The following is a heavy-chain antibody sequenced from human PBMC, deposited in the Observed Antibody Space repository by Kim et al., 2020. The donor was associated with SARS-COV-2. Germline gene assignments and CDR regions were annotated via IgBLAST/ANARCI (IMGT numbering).Heavy chain of an antibody. Sequence: GGSLRLSCAASGFTFSSYAMSWVRQAPGKGLEWVSAISGSGGSTYYADSVKGRFTISRDNSKNTLYLQMNSLRAEDTAVYYCAKGIFRIYWAAAGDPTFALGYWGQGTLVTVSS. J-gene: IGHJ4*02. CDR1: GFTFSSYA. D-gene: IGHD6-13*01. CDR2: ISGSGGST. CDR3: AKGIFRIYWAAAGDPTFALGY. V-gene: IGHV3-23*01.